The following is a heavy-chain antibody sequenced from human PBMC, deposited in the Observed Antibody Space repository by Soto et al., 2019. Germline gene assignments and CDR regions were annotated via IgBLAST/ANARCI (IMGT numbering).Heavy chain of an antibody. CDR1: GYTFTSYY. CDR2: INPNSGGT. D-gene: IGHD3-10*01. CDR3: ARDGARSKSDFDY. V-gene: IGHV1-2*04. Sequence: ASVKVSCKASGYTFTSYYMHWVRQAPGQGLEWMGWINPNSGGTNYAQKFQGWVTMTRDTSISTAYMELSRLRSDDTAVYYCARDGARSKSDFDYWGQGTLVTVSS. J-gene: IGHJ4*02.